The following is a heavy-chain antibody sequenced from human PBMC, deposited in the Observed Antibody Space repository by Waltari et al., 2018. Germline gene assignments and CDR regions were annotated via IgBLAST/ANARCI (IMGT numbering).Heavy chain of an antibody. CDR1: GYSISSGYY. Sequence: QVQLQESGPGLVKPSETLSLTCAVSGYSISSGYYWGWLRPPLGNGVEWIGSIYHSGSTYYNPSLKSRVTISVDTSKNQFSLKLSSVTAADTAVYYCARVGWSCSGGSCYLPTDYYMDVWGKGTTVTVSS. J-gene: IGHJ6*03. D-gene: IGHD2-15*01. V-gene: IGHV4-38-2*01. CDR2: IYHSGST. CDR3: ARVGWSCSGGSCYLPTDYYMDV.